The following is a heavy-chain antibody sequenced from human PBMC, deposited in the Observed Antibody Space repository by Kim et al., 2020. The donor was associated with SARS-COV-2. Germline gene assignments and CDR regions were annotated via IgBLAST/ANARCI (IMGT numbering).Heavy chain of an antibody. Sequence: SETLSLTCTVSGVSVTGWNYFWGWVRQPPGKGLEWIATVYYTGTTYYNPSLTSRAVISVDTSKNQFSLSLTPVTAADTAAYYCTRVRLASDSGGMDVWG. CDR1: GVSVTGWNYF. J-gene: IGHJ6*02. D-gene: IGHD2-21*01. CDR3: TRVRLASDSGGMDV. CDR2: VYYTGTT. V-gene: IGHV4-39*07.